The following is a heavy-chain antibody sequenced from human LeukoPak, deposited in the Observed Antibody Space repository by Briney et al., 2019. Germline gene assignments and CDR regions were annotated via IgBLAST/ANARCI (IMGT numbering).Heavy chain of an antibody. D-gene: IGHD6-19*01. CDR3: ARPYSSGRNENWFGP. CDR2: ISPDSGGA. V-gene: IGHV1-2*06. J-gene: IGHJ5*02. CDR1: GYTFTGYY. Sequence: GASVKVSCKASGYTFTGYYIHWLRQALGQGLEWMGRISPDSGGANFAQKFQGRVTMTRDTSINTAYMDLSSLRSDDTAVYYCARPYSSGRNENWFGPWGQGTLVTVSS.